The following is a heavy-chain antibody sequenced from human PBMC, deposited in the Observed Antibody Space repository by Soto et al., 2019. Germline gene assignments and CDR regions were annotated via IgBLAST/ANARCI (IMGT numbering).Heavy chain of an antibody. Sequence: ASVKVSCKASGYTFTIYGISWVRQAPGQGLEWMRWISAYNGKTNYAQKLQGRVNMTTDTSTSTAYMELRSLRSDDTAVYYCARGGDIVLVPAAMEDYYYGMDVWGQ. CDR2: ISAYNGKT. CDR1: GYTFTIYG. CDR3: ARGGDIVLVPAAMEDYYYGMDV. J-gene: IGHJ6*02. V-gene: IGHV1-18*01. D-gene: IGHD2-2*01.